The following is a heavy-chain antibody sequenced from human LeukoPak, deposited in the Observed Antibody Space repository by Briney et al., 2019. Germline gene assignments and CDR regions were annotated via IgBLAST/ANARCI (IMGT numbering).Heavy chain of an antibody. J-gene: IGHJ4*02. D-gene: IGHD2-15*01. V-gene: IGHV1-69*13. CDR2: IIPIFGTA. Sequence: SVKVSCKASGGTFSSYAISWVRQAPGQGLEWMGGIIPIFGTANYAQKFQGRVMIAADESTSTAYMELSSLRSEDTAVYYCARTLSGGSCYVGWGQGTLVTVSS. CDR3: ARTLSGGSCYVG. CDR1: GGTFSSYA.